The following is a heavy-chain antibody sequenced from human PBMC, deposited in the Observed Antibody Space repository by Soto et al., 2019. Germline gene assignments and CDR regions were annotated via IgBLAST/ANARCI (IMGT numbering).Heavy chain of an antibody. CDR3: TTEGTGFFDYGDYLGAFDI. J-gene: IGHJ3*02. V-gene: IGHV3-15*01. Sequence: EVQLVESAGGLVKPGGSLRLSCAASGFTFSNAWMSWVRQAPGKGLEWVGRIKSKTDGGTTDYAAPVKGRFTISRDDSKNRLYLQMNSLKTEDTAVYYCTTEGTGFFDYGDYLGAFDIWGQGTMVTVSS. CDR2: IKSKTDGGTT. CDR1: GFTFSNAW. D-gene: IGHD4-17*01.